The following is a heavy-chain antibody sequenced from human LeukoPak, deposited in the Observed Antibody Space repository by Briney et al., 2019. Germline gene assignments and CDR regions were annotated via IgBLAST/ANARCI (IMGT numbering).Heavy chain of an antibody. J-gene: IGHJ6*03. D-gene: IGHD2-8*01. V-gene: IGHV4-59*01. CDR3: ATNKRPNYYYYMDV. CDR1: GGSIGSYY. CDR2: IYYSGST. Sequence: PSETLSLTCTVSGGSIGSYYWSWIRQPPGKGLEWIGYIYYSGSTNYNPSLKSRVTISVDTSKNQFSLKLSSVTAADTAVYYCATNKRPNYYYYMDVWGKGTTVTISS.